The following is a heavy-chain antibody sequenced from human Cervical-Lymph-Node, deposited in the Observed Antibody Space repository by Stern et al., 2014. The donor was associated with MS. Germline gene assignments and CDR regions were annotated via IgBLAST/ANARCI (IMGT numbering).Heavy chain of an antibody. V-gene: IGHV6-1*01. Sequence: QVQLQESGPGLVKPSQTLSLTCAISGDSVSSNSVAWSWIRQSPSRGLEWLGRTYYRSKWYLDYALSVKSRITINPDTSKNQFYLQLNPVTPEDTAVYYCVRYSGWYYFDYWGQGTLVTVSS. D-gene: IGHD6-19*01. J-gene: IGHJ4*02. CDR3: VRYSGWYYFDY. CDR2: TYYRSKWYL. CDR1: GDSVSSNSVA.